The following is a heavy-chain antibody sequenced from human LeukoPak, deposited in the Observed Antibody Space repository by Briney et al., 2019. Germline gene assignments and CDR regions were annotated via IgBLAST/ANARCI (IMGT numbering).Heavy chain of an antibody. D-gene: IGHD3-10*01. V-gene: IGHV4-38-2*02. J-gene: IGHJ4*02. CDR3: ARVAPSGSGNYYTFDY. CDR1: GYSISSGYY. Sequence: SETLSLTCSVSGYSISSGYYWGWIRQPPGKRLEWIGSIHHSGSTYYTPSLKGRVTISVDTSKNQFSLNLSSVTAADTAVYYCARVAPSGSGNYYTFDYWGQGTLVTVSS. CDR2: IHHSGST.